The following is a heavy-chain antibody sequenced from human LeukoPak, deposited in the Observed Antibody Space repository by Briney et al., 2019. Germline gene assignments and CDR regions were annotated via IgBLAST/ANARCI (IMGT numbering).Heavy chain of an antibody. Sequence: SETLSLTCTVSGGSISSYYWSWIRQPPGKGLEWIGYIYYSGSTNYNPSLKSQVTISVDTSKNQFSLKLSSVTAADTAVYYCAASTGSGSYFDYYYYGMDVWGQGTTVTVSS. CDR3: AASTGSGSYFDYYYYGMDV. D-gene: IGHD3-10*01. CDR2: IYYSGST. J-gene: IGHJ6*02. CDR1: GGSISSYY. V-gene: IGHV4-59*01.